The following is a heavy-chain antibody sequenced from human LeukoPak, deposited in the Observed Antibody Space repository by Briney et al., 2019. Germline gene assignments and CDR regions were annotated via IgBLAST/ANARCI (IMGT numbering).Heavy chain of an antibody. CDR2: TYYRSKWHS. CDR3: AKMVGLVSDF. CDR1: GDSVSSNSAA. V-gene: IGHV6-1*01. Sequence: SQTLSLTCAISGDSVSSNSAAWNWIRRSPSRGLEWLGRTYYRSKWHSYYALSVKSRITINPDTSKNQFSLQLKSVTPEDTAVYYCAKMVGLVSDFWGQGTLVTVSS. J-gene: IGHJ4*02. D-gene: IGHD2-8*01.